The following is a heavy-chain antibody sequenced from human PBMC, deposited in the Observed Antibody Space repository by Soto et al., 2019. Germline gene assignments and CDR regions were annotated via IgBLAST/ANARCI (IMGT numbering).Heavy chain of an antibody. CDR2: ISDSSSTI. Sequence: EVQLVESGGGLVQPGGSLRLSCVASGFTFNSHTMNWVRQAPGKGLEWLSYISDSSSTIYYADSVKGRFTISRDNAKNSLYLQMNSLRVDDTAVYYCAREVGATGYWGQGNLVTVSS. D-gene: IGHD1-26*01. CDR1: GFTFNSHT. CDR3: AREVGATGY. J-gene: IGHJ4*02. V-gene: IGHV3-48*04.